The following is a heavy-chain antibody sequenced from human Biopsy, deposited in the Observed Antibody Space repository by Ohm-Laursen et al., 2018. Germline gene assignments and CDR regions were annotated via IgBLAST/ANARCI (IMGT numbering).Heavy chain of an antibody. CDR3: ARGMRTTGWPYFDY. D-gene: IGHD2/OR15-2a*01. Sequence: GTLSLTCTVSGGSISGSSWSWIRQPPGQGLQYIGFIYSGGNTNYNPSLRSRVTMSVDTSKNQFSLGLNSVTAADTAVYYCARGMRTTGWPYFDYWGQGILVTVSS. CDR1: GGSISGSS. J-gene: IGHJ4*02. CDR2: IYSGGNT. V-gene: IGHV4-59*01.